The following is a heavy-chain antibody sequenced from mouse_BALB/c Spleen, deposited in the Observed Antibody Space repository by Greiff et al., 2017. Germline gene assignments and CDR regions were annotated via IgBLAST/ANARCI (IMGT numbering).Heavy chain of an antibody. Sequence: EVMLVESGGGLVKPGGSLKLSCAASGFTFSDYYMYWVRQTPEKRLEWVATISDGGSYTYYPDSVKGRFTISRDNAKNNLYLQMSSLKSEDTAMYYCARAGRDDRGGAMDYWGQGTSVTVSS. CDR1: GFTFSDYY. J-gene: IGHJ4*01. D-gene: IGHD2-14*01. V-gene: IGHV5-4*02. CDR2: ISDGGSYT. CDR3: ARAGRDDRGGAMDY.